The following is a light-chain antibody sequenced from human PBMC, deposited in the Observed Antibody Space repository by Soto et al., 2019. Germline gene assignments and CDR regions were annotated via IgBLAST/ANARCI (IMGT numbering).Light chain of an antibody. CDR3: QQSSNWPHT. V-gene: IGKV3-11*01. CDR1: QSVSSY. CDR2: DAS. J-gene: IGKJ2*01. Sequence: EIVLTQSPATLSLSPGEXATLSCRASQSVSSYLAWYQQKPGQAPRLLIYDASNRATGIPARFSGSGSGTDFTLTVSSLEPEDFAVYYCQQSSNWPHTFGQGTKVDIK.